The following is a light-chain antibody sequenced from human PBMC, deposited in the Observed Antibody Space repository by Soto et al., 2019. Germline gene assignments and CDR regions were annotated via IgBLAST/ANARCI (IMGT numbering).Light chain of an antibody. Sequence: QSALTQPASVSGSPGQSITISCTGTSSDVGSYNLVSWYHQHPGKAPKLMIYEVSKWPSGVSNRFSGSKSGNMASLTISGLQAEDEADYYCFSYAGSSTFYVFGTGTKVTVL. V-gene: IGLV2-23*02. CDR3: FSYAGSSTFYV. J-gene: IGLJ1*01. CDR1: SSDVGSYNL. CDR2: EVS.